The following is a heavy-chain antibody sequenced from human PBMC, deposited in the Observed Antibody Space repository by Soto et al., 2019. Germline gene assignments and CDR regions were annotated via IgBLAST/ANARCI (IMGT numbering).Heavy chain of an antibody. CDR1: GSTFTSYD. V-gene: IGHV1-8*01. J-gene: IGHJ4*02. CDR2: MNPNSGNT. CDR3: VRGRYCRGGSGYMFDY. D-gene: IGHD2-15*01. Sequence: QVQLVQSGAEVKKPGASVKVSCKASGSTFTSYDINWVRQATGQGLEWMGWMNPNSGNTGYAQKFQCRFTMTRNTARSTAYMELSSLRSENTAAYYCVRGRYCRGGSGYMFDYWGQGTLVTVSS.